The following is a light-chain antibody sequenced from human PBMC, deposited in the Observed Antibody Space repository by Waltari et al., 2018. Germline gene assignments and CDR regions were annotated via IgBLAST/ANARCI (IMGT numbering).Light chain of an antibody. Sequence: SALPQPASVSGSPGPSISIPCTGTSIAVGRYDSVSWYQQHPDKAPKLLIYDVTQRPSGISHRFSGSKSGYTASLTISGLQSEDEADYYCLSYTTSDTYVFGSGTRVTVL. CDR3: LSYTTSDTYV. J-gene: IGLJ1*01. CDR1: SIAVGRYDS. V-gene: IGLV2-14*03. CDR2: DVT.